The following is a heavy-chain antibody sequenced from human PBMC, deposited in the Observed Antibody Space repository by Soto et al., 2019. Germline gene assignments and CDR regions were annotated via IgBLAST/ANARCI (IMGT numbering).Heavy chain of an antibody. J-gene: IGHJ4*02. CDR1: GYTFTSFS. V-gene: IGHV1-18*01. Sequence: QVQLVQSGAEVKKPGASVKVSCKTSGYTFTSFSITWVRQAPGQGLEWMGWISPYNGNTDYAQTLQGRVTMTTDTSTSTAYMDLRSLRSDDTAVYFCARVGDIVLVAAADYWGQGTLVTVSS. CDR3: ARVGDIVLVAAADY. D-gene: IGHD2-2*01. CDR2: ISPYNGNT.